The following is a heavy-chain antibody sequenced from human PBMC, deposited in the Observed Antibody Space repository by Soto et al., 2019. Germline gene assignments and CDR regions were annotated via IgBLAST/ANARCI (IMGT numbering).Heavy chain of an antibody. Sequence: ASVKVSCKASGYTFTSYGMSWVRQARGQGLEWMGWISAYNGNTNYAQKLQGRVTMTTDTSTSTAYMELRSLRSDDTAVYYCARVGITMVRGSYYPIDPWGQGTLVTVSS. CDR1: GYTFTSYG. V-gene: IGHV1-18*01. J-gene: IGHJ5*02. CDR3: ARVGITMVRGSYYPIDP. CDR2: ISAYNGNT. D-gene: IGHD3-10*01.